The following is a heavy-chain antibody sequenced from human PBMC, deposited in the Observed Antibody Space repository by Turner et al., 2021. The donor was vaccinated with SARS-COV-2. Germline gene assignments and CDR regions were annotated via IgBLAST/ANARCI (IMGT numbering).Heavy chain of an antibody. CDR2: IIPILGIA. D-gene: IGHD6-19*01. Sequence: QVQLVQSGAEVNKPGSSVKVPCKASRGTFRGYAISLVRQAPGQGLEWMGRIIPILGIANYAQKFQGRVTITADTSTSTAYMELSSLRSEDTAVYYCARGQGSGWRPFDLWGRGTLFTVSS. V-gene: IGHV1-69*04. CDR3: ARGQGSGWRPFDL. CDR1: RGTFRGYA. J-gene: IGHJ2*01.